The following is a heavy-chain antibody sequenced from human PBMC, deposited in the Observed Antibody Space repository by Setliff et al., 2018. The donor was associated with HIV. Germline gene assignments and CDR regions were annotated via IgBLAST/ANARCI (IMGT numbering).Heavy chain of an antibody. CDR2: ISGSGDTI. CDR1: GFRFSDYT. V-gene: IGHV3-23*01. CDR3: AKAQSSNIMPLDY. J-gene: IGHJ4*02. Sequence: PGGSLRLSCAASGFRFSDYTMTWVRQAPGKGLECVSGISGSGDTIYYADSVKGRFTISRYNSKNTLYLQMDSLRVEDTALYYCAKAQSSNIMPLDYWGQGTLVTVSS. D-gene: IGHD3-16*01.